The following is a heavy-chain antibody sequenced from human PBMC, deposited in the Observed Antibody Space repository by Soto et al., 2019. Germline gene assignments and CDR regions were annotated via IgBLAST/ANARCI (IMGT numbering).Heavy chain of an antibody. CDR1: GGSVNNGNYY. CDR3: ARDPGVGMSARWFDP. J-gene: IGHJ5*02. Sequence: QVQLQESGPGLVKPSETLTLTCTVSGGSVNNGNYYWSWIRHPPGKGLEGIGHIYYSGSTNYNPSLTSRVIISIDTSKKQFSLKLSSVTAADTAVYFCARDPGVGMSARWFDPWGQGALVTVSS. CDR2: IYYSGST. D-gene: IGHD2-8*01. V-gene: IGHV4-61*01.